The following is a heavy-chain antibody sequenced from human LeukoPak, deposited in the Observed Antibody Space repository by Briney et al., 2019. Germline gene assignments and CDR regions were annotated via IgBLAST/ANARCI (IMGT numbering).Heavy chain of an antibody. D-gene: IGHD3-22*01. CDR3: AKDRGGVVVRAFDY. J-gene: IGHJ4*02. CDR1: GFTFSRYW. V-gene: IGHV3-23*01. Sequence: GGSLRLSCAASGFTFSRYWMSWVRQAPGKGLEWVSGISGSGGSTYYAGSVKGRFTISRDNSKNTLYLQMNSLRVEDTAVYYCAKDRGGVVVRAFDYWGQGTLVTVSS. CDR2: ISGSGGST.